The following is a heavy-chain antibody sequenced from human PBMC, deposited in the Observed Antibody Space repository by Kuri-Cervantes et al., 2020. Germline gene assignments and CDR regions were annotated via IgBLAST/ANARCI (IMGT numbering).Heavy chain of an antibody. D-gene: IGHD2-2*01. CDR1: GYTLTELS. Sequence: ASVKVSCKVSGYTLTELSMHWVRQAPGKGLEWMGGFDPEDGETIYAQKLQGRVTMTTDTSTRTANMELRGLRFDDTAVYYCARGADIVVVPATPDYYYYGLDVWGQGTTVTVSS. CDR2: FDPEDGET. J-gene: IGHJ6*02. CDR3: ARGADIVVVPATPDYYYYGLDV. V-gene: IGHV1-24*01.